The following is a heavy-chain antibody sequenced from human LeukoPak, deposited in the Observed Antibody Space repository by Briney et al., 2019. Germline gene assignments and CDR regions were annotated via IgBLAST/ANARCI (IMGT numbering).Heavy chain of an antibody. CDR3: AKAATYFYGSVTYDWFES. D-gene: IGHD3-10*01. J-gene: IGHJ5*01. V-gene: IGHV3-74*01. CDR2: IESNGLT. Sequence: GGSLRLSCAASGFTFSSYWMHWVRQAPGKGLMWVSRIESNGLTLYADSVRDRFAISRDNGKNTIYLQMNSLRVDDTAIYYCAKAATYFYGSVTYDWFESWGQGTLVTVSS. CDR1: GFTFSSYW.